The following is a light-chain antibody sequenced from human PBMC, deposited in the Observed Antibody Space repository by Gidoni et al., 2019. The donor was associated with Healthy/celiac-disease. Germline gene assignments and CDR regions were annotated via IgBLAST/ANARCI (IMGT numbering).Light chain of an antibody. Sequence: QAAMTQPAAVAGSAGQTITISCTGTSSDVGGYNYVSWYQQQPGNAPKLMIYEVSNRPSGVSIRFSGTKSGNTASLTISLQAEDEADYYCCSYTSSSTSVVFGGGTKLTVL. CDR3: CSYTSSSTSVV. J-gene: IGLJ2*01. CDR1: SSDVGGYNY. V-gene: IGLV2-14*01. CDR2: EVS.